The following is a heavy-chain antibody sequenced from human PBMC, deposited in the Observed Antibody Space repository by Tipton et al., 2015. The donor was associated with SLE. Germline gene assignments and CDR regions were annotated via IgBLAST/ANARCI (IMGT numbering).Heavy chain of an antibody. D-gene: IGHD3-22*01. V-gene: IGHV4-38-2*01. J-gene: IGHJ1*01. CDR2: FFYGGIT. CDR1: GYSISIGYY. Sequence: TLSLTCAVSGYSISIGYYWGWIRQPPGKGPEWVGSFFYGGITYYHPSLKSRVTISVDTSKNQFSLRLSSVIAADTAVYYCARQATYNSNGYYIEYFQDWGQGTLVAVSS. CDR3: ARQATYNSNGYYIEYFQD.